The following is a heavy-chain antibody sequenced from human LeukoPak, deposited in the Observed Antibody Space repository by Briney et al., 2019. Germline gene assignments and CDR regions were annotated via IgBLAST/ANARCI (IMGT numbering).Heavy chain of an antibody. CDR1: GFTFSSNY. D-gene: IGHD3-10*01. Sequence: GGSLRLSCAASGFTFSSNYMSWVRQAPGKGLEWVSVIYSGGSTYYADSVKGRFTISRDNSKNTLYLQMNSLRAEDTAVYYCARESYGSGSYYNALDYWGQGTLVTVSS. J-gene: IGHJ4*02. CDR2: IYSGGST. CDR3: ARESYGSGSYYNALDY. V-gene: IGHV3-53*01.